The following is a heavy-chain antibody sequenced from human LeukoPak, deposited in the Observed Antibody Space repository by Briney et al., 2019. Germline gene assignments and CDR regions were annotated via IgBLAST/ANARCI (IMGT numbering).Heavy chain of an antibody. D-gene: IGHD5-24*01. CDR1: GYTFTSYY. Sequence: ASVKVSCRASGYTFTSYYMHWVRQAPGQGLEWMGIINPSGGSTSYAQKFQGRVTMTRDTSTSTVYMELSSLRSEDTAVYYCARDLAEMATITYYYYMDVWGKGTTVTVSS. J-gene: IGHJ6*03. CDR3: ARDLAEMATITYYYYMDV. V-gene: IGHV1-46*01. CDR2: INPSGGST.